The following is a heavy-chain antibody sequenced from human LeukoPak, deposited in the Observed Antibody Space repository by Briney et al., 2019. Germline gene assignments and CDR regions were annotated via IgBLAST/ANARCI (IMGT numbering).Heavy chain of an antibody. V-gene: IGHV3-66*01. J-gene: IGHJ4*02. CDR1: GFTVSSNY. Sequence: GGSLRLSCAASGFTVSSNYMSWVRQAPGKGLGWVSVIYSGGKTYYADSVKGRFTISRDNSKNTLYLQMNSLRAEDTAVYYCARRRGYSYGLDYWGQGTLVTVSS. CDR3: ARRRGYSYGLDY. CDR2: IYSGGKT. D-gene: IGHD5-18*01.